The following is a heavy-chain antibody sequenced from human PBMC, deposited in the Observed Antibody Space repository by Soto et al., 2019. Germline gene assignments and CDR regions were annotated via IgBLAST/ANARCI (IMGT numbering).Heavy chain of an antibody. CDR2: IIPIFGTA. V-gene: IGHV1-69*01. Sequence: VKXSCNSSGSTFSSYAISWVRQAPGQGLEWMGGIIPIFGTANYAQKFQGRVTITADESTSTAYMELSSLRSEDTAVYYCARKLGSTPSNWFDPWGQGPLVTVSS. CDR1: GSTFSSYA. D-gene: IGHD1-26*01. CDR3: ARKLGSTPSNWFDP. J-gene: IGHJ5*02.